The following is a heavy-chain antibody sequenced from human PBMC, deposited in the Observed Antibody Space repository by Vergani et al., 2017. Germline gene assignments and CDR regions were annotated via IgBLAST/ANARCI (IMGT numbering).Heavy chain of an antibody. V-gene: IGHV3-21*05. CDR1: GFTFSSYG. CDR3: ARSLYSSSWWDFDY. D-gene: IGHD6-13*01. CDR2: ISSSSSYT. J-gene: IGHJ4*02. Sequence: VQLVESGGGVVQPGRSLRLSCAASGFTFSSYGMHWIRQAPGKGLGWVSYISSSSSYTNYADSVKGRFTISRDNAKNSLYLQMNSLRAEDTAVYYCARSLYSSSWWDFDYWGQGTLVTVSS.